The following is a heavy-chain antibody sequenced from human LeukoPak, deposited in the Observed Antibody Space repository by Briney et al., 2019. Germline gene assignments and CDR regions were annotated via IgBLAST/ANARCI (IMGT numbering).Heavy chain of an antibody. D-gene: IGHD1-26*01. CDR2: IYYSGST. Sequence: SETLSLTCTVSGGSISSSSYYRGWIRQPPGKGLEWIGSIYYSGSTYYNPSLKSRVTISVDTSKNQFSLKLSSVTAADTAVYYCARDIDGAEFDYWGQGTLVTVSS. CDR3: ARDIDGAEFDY. J-gene: IGHJ4*02. CDR1: GGSISSSSYY. V-gene: IGHV4-39*07.